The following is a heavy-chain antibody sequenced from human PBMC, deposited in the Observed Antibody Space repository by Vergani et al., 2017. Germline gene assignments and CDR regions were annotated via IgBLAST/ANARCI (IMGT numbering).Heavy chain of an antibody. CDR2: SRNMAYSFST. CDR3: VREGTYCSGSSCYTGVGIFDF. V-gene: IGHV3-72*01. J-gene: IGHJ4*02. Sequence: EVQLVESGGALVQPGGSLRLSCAVSGFNFSDYYLDWIRQAPGKGLEWVGRSRNMAYSFSTQFAASVAGRFSISRDASTRSLFLQMNSLKIEDTAVYFCVREGTYCSGSSCYTGVGIFDFWGQGTPVTASS. D-gene: IGHD2-2*01. CDR1: GFNFSDYY.